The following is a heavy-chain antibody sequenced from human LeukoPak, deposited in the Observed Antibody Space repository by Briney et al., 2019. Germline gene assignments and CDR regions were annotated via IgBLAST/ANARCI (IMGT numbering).Heavy chain of an antibody. V-gene: IGHV4-4*07. Sequence: QSSETLSLTCTVPGGSISSYYWSWIRQPAGKGLEWIGNIHTSGITNYYPSLKSRVTMSVDTSKNQFSLKLSSVTAADTAVYYCARGFWSRGYYYVDVWGKGTTVTLSS. CDR1: GGSISSYY. J-gene: IGHJ6*03. D-gene: IGHD3-3*01. CDR3: ARGFWSRGYYYVDV. CDR2: IHTSGIT.